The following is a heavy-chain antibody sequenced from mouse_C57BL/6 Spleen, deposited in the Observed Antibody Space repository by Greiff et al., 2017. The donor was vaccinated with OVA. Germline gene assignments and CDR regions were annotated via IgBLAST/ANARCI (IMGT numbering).Heavy chain of an antibody. V-gene: IGHV1-5*01. Sequence: VPLKQSGTVLARPGASVKMSCKTSGYTFTSYWMHWVKPRPGQVLECIGAIYPGNSDTSYNQKFKGKAKLTAVTSASTAYMELSSLTNEDSAVYYCTSYSNYGAWFAYWGQGTLVTVSA. CDR2: IYPGNSDT. D-gene: IGHD2-5*01. CDR3: TSYSNYGAWFAY. CDR1: GYTFTSYW. J-gene: IGHJ3*01.